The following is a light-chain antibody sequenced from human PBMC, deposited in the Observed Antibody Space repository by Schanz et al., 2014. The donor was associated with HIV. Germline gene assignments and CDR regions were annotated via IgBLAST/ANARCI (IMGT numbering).Light chain of an antibody. CDR1: QSLTSRY. CDR2: DAS. V-gene: IGKV3-20*01. CDR3: QQYGNSPRT. J-gene: IGKJ1*01. Sequence: EIVLTQSPGTLSLSPGERATLSCRASQSLTSRYLAWYLQKPGQAPRLLIFDASIRATGIPDRFSGSGSGTDFTLTISRLEPEDFAVYYCQQYGNSPRTFGQGTKVEI.